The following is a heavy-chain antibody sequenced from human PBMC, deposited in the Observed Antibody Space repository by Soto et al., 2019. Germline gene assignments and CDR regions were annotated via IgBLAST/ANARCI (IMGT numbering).Heavy chain of an antibody. CDR3: AKVGYSSSSAYYYYGMDV. D-gene: IGHD6-6*01. CDR2: ISGSGGST. J-gene: IGHJ6*02. Sequence: GGSLRLSCAASGFTFSSCAMSWVRQAPGKGLEWVSAISGSGGSTYYADSVKGRFTISRDNSKNTLYLQMNSLRAEDTAVYYCAKVGYSSSSAYYYYGMDVWGQGTTVTVSS. V-gene: IGHV3-23*01. CDR1: GFTFSSCA.